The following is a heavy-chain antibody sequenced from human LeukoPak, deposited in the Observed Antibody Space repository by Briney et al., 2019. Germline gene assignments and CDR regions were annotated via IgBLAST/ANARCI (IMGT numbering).Heavy chain of an antibody. CDR1: GGSFSGYY. J-gene: IGHJ6*02. CDR3: ARAYSSSWYYYYGMDV. V-gene: IGHV4-34*01. CDR2: INHSGST. Sequence: SETLSLTCAVYGGSFSGYYWSWIRQPPGKGLEWIGQINHSGSTNYNPSLKSRVTISVDTSKNQFSLKLSSVTAADTAVYYCARAYSSSWYYYYGMDVWGQGTTVTVSS. D-gene: IGHD6-13*01.